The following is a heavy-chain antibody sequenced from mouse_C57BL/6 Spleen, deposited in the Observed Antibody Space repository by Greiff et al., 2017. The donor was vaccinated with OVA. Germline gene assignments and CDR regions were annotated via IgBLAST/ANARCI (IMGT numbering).Heavy chain of an antibody. V-gene: IGHV1-22*01. Sequence: VQLKESGPELVKPGASVKMSCKASGYTFTDYNMHWVKQSHGKSLEWIGYINPNNGGTSYNQKFKGKATLTVNKSSSTAYMEIRSLTSEDSAVYYCARQASSYGYDEDYFDYWGQGTTLTVSS. J-gene: IGHJ2*01. CDR3: ARQASSYGYDEDYFDY. CDR1: GYTFTDYN. D-gene: IGHD2-9*01. CDR2: INPNNGGT.